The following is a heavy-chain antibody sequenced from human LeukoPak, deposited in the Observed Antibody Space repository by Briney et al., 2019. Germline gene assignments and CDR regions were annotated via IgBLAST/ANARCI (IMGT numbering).Heavy chain of an antibody. V-gene: IGHV3-30*04. J-gene: IGHJ3*02. D-gene: IGHD3-10*01. Sequence: PGGSLRLSCAASGFTFSSYAMHWVRQAPGKGLEWVAVISYDGSNKYYADSVKGRFTIYRDNSKNTLYLQMNSLRAEDTAVYYCARASEYYYGSGQYFDIWGQGTMVTVSS. CDR2: ISYDGSNK. CDR1: GFTFSSYA. CDR3: ARASEYYYGSGQYFDI.